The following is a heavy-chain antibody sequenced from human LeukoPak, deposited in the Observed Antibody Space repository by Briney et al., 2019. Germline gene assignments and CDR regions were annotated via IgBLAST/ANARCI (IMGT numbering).Heavy chain of an antibody. Sequence: GASVKVSCKASGYTFTNYYMHWVRQAPGQGLEWMGIINPSGGSTSYAQKFQGRVTMTRDTSTSTVYMELSSLRSEDTAVHFCARVDAEGSGVKYFDYWGQGTLVTVSS. CDR3: ARVDAEGSGVKYFDY. CDR1: GYTFTNYY. D-gene: IGHD3-10*01. V-gene: IGHV1-46*01. CDR2: INPSGGST. J-gene: IGHJ4*02.